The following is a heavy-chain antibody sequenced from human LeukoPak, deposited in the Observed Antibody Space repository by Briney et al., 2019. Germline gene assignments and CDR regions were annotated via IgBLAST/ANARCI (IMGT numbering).Heavy chain of an antibody. V-gene: IGHV3-48*02. J-gene: IGHJ4*02. D-gene: IGHD3-22*01. Sequence: GGSLRLSCAASGFTLSSYSMNWVRQAPGKGLEWISYIDSDTYGNTIYYPHTVKGRFTISRDNAKNSLYLQMDSLRDEDTAVYYCAKVSRITMIVVVIMSPYFDYWGQGTLVTVSS. CDR1: GFTLSSYS. CDR2: IDSDTYGNTI. CDR3: AKVSRITMIVVVIMSPYFDY.